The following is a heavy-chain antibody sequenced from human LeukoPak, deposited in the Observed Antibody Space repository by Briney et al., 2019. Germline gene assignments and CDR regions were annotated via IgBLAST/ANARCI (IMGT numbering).Heavy chain of an antibody. J-gene: IGHJ3*02. V-gene: IGHV4-34*01. CDR2: INHSGST. Sequence: ASETLSLTCAVYGGSFSGYYWSWIRQPPGRGREWIGEINHSGSTNYNPSLKTRVTISVDTSKNQFSLELSSVPAADTTVYYCARQGGRRKYFDWLLRASAFDIWGQGTMVTVSS. D-gene: IGHD3-9*01. CDR3: ARQGGRRKYFDWLLRASAFDI. CDR1: GGSFSGYY.